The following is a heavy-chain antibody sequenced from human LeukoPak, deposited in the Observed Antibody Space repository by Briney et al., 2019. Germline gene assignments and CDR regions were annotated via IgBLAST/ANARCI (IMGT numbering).Heavy chain of an antibody. CDR1: GGSISSSSYY. D-gene: IGHD2-21*02. J-gene: IGHJ6*03. CDR3: ARSVVTPPYYYYYYMDV. V-gene: IGHV4-39*07. Sequence: SETLSLTCTVSGGSISSSSYYWGWIRQPPGKGLEWIGSIYYSGSTYYNPSLKSRVTISVDTSKNQFSLKQSSVTAADTAVYYCARSVVTPPYYYYYYMDVWGKGTTVTVSS. CDR2: IYYSGST.